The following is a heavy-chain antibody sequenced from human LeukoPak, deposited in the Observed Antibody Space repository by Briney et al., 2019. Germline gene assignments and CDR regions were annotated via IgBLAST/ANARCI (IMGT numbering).Heavy chain of an antibody. D-gene: IGHD2-15*01. J-gene: IGHJ4*02. Sequence: SSETLSLTCTVSGGSVSSSSYYWGWIRQPPGKGLEWIGSVYYSGSTYYNPSLKSRVTISVDTSKNQFSLKMSSVTAADTTLIYCARHRGGSSPSVFDSWGQGTLVTVSS. V-gene: IGHV4-39*01. CDR2: VYYSGST. CDR1: GGSVSSSSYY. CDR3: ARHRGGSSPSVFDS.